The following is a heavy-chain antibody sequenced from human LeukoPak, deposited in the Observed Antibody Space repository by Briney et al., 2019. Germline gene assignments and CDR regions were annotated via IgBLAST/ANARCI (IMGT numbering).Heavy chain of an antibody. CDR1: GGSFSGYY. Sequence: SETLSLTCAVYGGSFSGYYWSWIRQPPGKGLEWIGEINHSGSTNYNPSLKSRVTISVDTSKNQFSLKLSSVTAADTAVYYCARGMENSSGWYAHFDYWGQGTLVTVSP. CDR3: ARGMENSSGWYAHFDY. CDR2: INHSGST. V-gene: IGHV4-34*01. D-gene: IGHD6-19*01. J-gene: IGHJ4*02.